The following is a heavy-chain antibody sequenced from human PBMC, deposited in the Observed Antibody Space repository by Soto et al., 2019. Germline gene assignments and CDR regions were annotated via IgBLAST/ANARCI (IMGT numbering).Heavy chain of an antibody. CDR1: GGSISSYY. J-gene: IGHJ6*03. CDR3: ARHGYCSSTSCYPYYYYYYMDV. V-gene: IGHV4-59*08. CDR2: IYYSGST. Sequence: SETLSLTSTVYGGSISSYYWSWVRQPPGTGLGWIGYIYYSGSTNYNPSRKSRVTISVDTSKNQFSLKLSSVTAADTAVYYCARHGYCSSTSCYPYYYYYYMDVWGKGTTVTVS. D-gene: IGHD2-2*03.